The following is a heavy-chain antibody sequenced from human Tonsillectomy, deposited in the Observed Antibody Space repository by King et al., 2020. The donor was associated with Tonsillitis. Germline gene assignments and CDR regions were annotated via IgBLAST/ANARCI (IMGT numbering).Heavy chain of an antibody. V-gene: IGHV4-4*07. CDR1: GGSINGYY. CDR3: ARINYVGTAHFYY. Sequence: QLQESGPGLLKPSETLSLTCTVSGGSINGYYWSWIRQPAGKGLQCIGRLYSSGTTNYNPSLKSRVTMSVDTSKNQFSLKLTSVTAEDTALYYCARINYVGTAHFYYWGQGTLVTVSS. D-gene: IGHD2-21*02. J-gene: IGHJ4*02. CDR2: LYSSGTT.